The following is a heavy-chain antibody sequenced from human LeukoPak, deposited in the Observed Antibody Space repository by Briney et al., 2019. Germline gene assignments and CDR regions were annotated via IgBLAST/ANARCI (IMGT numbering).Heavy chain of an antibody. D-gene: IGHD3-10*01. CDR2: TYYRSKLYN. J-gene: IGHJ4*02. V-gene: IGHV6-1*01. CDR1: GDSVSSNSAA. Sequence: SQTLSLTCAISGDSVSSNSAAWNWIRQSPARGLEWLGRTYYRSKLYNDYAVSVKSRITINQDTSKNESSLQLTSVPPEDTAVYYCARGFTVKSRGSDFDYWGQGTLVTVSS. CDR3: ARGFTVKSRGSDFDY.